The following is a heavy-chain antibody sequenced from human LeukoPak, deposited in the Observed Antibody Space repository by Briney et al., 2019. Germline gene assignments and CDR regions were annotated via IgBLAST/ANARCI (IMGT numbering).Heavy chain of an antibody. CDR1: GGSFSGYY. D-gene: IGHD6-13*01. CDR3: ARSSRIAAAGFFFDY. J-gene: IGHJ4*02. V-gene: IGHV4-34*01. Sequence: SETLSLTCAVNGGSFSGYYWSWIRQPPGKGLEWIGEINHSGSTNCNPSLKSRVTISVDTSKNQFSLKLSSVTAADTAVYYCARSSRIAAAGFFFDYWGQGTLVTVSS. CDR2: INHSGST.